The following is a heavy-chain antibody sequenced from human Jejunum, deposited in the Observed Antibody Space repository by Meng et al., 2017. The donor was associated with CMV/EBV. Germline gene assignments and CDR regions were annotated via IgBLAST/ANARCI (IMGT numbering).Heavy chain of an antibody. Sequence: QVQRQQGGSGMLKPSRTLSLTCTVYGESFSGYYWTWIRQPPGKGLEWIGEINHSGSTNYNPSLKSRVTILVDTSKRQFSLRLSFVTAADTAVYYCARVGGAQHGDFDFWGQGTLVTVSS. J-gene: IGHJ4*02. V-gene: IGHV4-34*01. D-gene: IGHD4-17*01. CDR2: INHSGST. CDR3: ARVGGAQHGDFDF. CDR1: GESFSGYY.